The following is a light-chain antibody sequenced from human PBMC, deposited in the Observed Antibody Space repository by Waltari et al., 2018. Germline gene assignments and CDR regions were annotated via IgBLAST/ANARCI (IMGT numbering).Light chain of an antibody. V-gene: IGKV1-16*02. J-gene: IGKJ1*01. CDR1: QNITNH. CDR2: AAS. Sequence: DSQMTQSPSPLSASVADRVTITCRASQNITNHLSWFQQKPGKAPKTLIYAASSLQSGVPSKCSGGGSGTDFTLTISSLQPEDFGTYSCQQYHSYPPTFGQGTKVEIK. CDR3: QQYHSYPPT.